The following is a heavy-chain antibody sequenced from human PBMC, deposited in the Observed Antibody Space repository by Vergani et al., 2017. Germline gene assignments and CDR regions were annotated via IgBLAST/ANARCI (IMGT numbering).Heavy chain of an antibody. Sequence: EVELVQSGPEMRKPGESLKISCKGSEYIFGNYWIVWVRQMPGKGLEWMGIIYPADSDTRYSPSFQGQVAISADKSISTAFMQWDSLKASDTALYYCARHTTYTDSWGQGTLVTVSS. J-gene: IGHJ4*02. V-gene: IGHV5-51*01. CDR2: IYPADSDT. CDR1: EYIFGNYW. CDR3: ARHTTYTDS. D-gene: IGHD1-1*01.